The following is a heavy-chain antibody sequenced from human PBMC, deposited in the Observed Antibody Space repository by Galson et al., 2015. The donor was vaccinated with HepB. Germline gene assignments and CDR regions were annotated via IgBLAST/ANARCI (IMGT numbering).Heavy chain of an antibody. D-gene: IGHD3-9*01. CDR2: ISGSGHDT. J-gene: IGHJ6*02. Sequence: SLRLSCAVSGSKFSTKAMSWVRQAPGTGLDWVSSISGSGHDTYYAESVKGRFTISRDNSKNTLDLQMNSLRVEDTALYHCVKDFRDDIPIGHKYFYCMDVWGRVTMVTV. CDR1: GSKFSTKA. CDR3: VKDFRDDIPIGHKYFYCMDV. V-gene: IGHV3-23*01.